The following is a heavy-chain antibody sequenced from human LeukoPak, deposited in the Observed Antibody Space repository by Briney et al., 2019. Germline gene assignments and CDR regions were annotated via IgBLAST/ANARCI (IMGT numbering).Heavy chain of an antibody. CDR2: VYQSEST. CDR1: GGSIGSSNW. Sequence: SGTLSLTCAVSGGSIGSSNWWSWVRQPPGKGLEWIGEVYQSESTNYNPSLKNRVTISVDKSKNQFSLNLSSVTAADTAVYYCARTPTKIAAPDYWGQGTLVTVSS. J-gene: IGHJ4*02. V-gene: IGHV4-4*02. D-gene: IGHD6-13*01. CDR3: ARTPTKIAAPDY.